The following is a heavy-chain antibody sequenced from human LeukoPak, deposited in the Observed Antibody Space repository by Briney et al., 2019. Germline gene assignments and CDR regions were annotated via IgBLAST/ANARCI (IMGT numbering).Heavy chain of an antibody. CDR1: GGSIGSGSYY. CDR2: IYYSGST. Sequence: PSETLSLTCTVSGGSIGSGSYYWGWIRQPPGKGLEWIGSIYYSGSTYYNPSLKSRVTISVDTSKNQFSLKLSSVTAADTAVYYCASRADYGDYFQLGTVDYWGQGTLVTVSS. CDR3: ASRADYGDYFQLGTVDY. D-gene: IGHD4-17*01. V-gene: IGHV4-39*07. J-gene: IGHJ4*02.